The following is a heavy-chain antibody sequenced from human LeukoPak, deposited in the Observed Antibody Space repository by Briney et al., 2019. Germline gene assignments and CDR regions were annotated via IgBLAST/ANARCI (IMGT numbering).Heavy chain of an antibody. V-gene: IGHV3-48*01. CDR3: ARENVVGTGGFDY. CDR2: ITGSGDMT. J-gene: IGHJ4*02. Sequence: GGSLILSCAASGFTFSNYGINWVRQAPGKGLEWLSHITGSGDMTHYANSVKGRFTISRDNAKSSLFLQMNSLRAEDTAVYYCARENVVGTGGFDYWGQGTLVTVSS. CDR1: GFTFSNYG. D-gene: IGHD2-21*01.